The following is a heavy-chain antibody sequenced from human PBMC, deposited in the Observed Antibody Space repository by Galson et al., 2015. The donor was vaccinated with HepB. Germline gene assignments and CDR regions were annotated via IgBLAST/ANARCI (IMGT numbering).Heavy chain of an antibody. V-gene: IGHV1-18*01. CDR1: GYTFSSYG. CDR3: VRDSRYSSDSHPTPYFDF. Sequence: SVKVSCKASGYTFSSYGISWVRQAPGQGLEWMGWISAYNGYTNNAQKFQGRIIMSRDTSTSTAYMDLTSLTSGDTAVYYCVRDSRYSSDSHPTPYFDFWGQGTLVTVSS. J-gene: IGHJ4*02. D-gene: IGHD3-22*01. CDR2: ISAYNGYT.